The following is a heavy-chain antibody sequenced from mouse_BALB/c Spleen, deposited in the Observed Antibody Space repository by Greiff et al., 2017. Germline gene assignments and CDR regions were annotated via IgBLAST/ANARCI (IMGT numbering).Heavy chain of an antibody. J-gene: IGHJ4*01. V-gene: IGHV14-3*02. CDR2: IDPANGNT. CDR1: GFNIKDTY. CDR3: ARLCTTVVPYAMDY. D-gene: IGHD1-1*01. Sequence: VQLQQSGAELVKPGASVKLSCTASGFNIKDTYMHWVKQRPEQGLEWIGRIDPANGNTKYDPKFQGKATITADTSSNTAYLHLSSLTSEDTAVYYCARLCTTVVPYAMDYWGQGTSVTVSS.